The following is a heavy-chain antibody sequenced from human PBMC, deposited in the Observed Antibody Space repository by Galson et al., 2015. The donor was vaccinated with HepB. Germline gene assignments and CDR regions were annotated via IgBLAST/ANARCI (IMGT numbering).Heavy chain of an antibody. CDR1: GFTFSSYA. CDR2: ISGSGGST. J-gene: IGHJ6*03. CDR3: AKSYDYVWGSYCYTPYMDV. D-gene: IGHD3-16*02. Sequence: SLRLSCAASGFTFSSYAMSWVRQAPGKGLEWVSAISGSGGSTYYADSVKGRFTISRDNSKNTLYLQMNSLRAEDTAVYYCAKSYDYVWGSYCYTPYMDVWGKGTTVTVSS. V-gene: IGHV3-23*01.